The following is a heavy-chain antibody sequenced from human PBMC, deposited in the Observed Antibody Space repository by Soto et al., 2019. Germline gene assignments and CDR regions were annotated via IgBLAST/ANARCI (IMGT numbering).Heavy chain of an antibody. CDR3: ARGRYCLTGRCFPNWFDS. V-gene: IGHV4-30-4*01. CDR2: IYKSATT. J-gene: IGHJ5*01. Sequence: QVQLLESGPGLVKPSQTLSLTCSVSGDSISTVDYFWAWIRQPPGQALEYIGYIYKSATTYYNPSFVSRVAISLDTSKSQFSLNVTSVTAADTAVYFCARGRYCLTGRCFPNWFDSWGQGTLVTVSS. CDR1: GDSISTVDYF. D-gene: IGHD2-15*01.